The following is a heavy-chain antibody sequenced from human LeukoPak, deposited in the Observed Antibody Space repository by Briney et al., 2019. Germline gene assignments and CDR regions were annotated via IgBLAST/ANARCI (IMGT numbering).Heavy chain of an antibody. D-gene: IGHD3-3*01. Sequence: GGSLRLSCAASGFTFSSYAMHWVRQAPGKGLEWVAVISYDGSNKYYADSVKGRFTISRDDSKNTLYLQMNSLRAEDTAVYYCARDFSYYDFWSGLFDYWGQGTLVTVSS. CDR2: ISYDGSNK. CDR3: ARDFSYYDFWSGLFDY. J-gene: IGHJ4*02. CDR1: GFTFSSYA. V-gene: IGHV3-30-3*01.